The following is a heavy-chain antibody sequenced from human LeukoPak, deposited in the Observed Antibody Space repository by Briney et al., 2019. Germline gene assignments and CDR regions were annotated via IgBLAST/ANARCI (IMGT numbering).Heavy chain of an antibody. CDR3: ALRGYGSGSYYYYMDV. J-gene: IGHJ6*03. V-gene: IGHV4-61*02. Sequence: SETLSLTCTVSGGSISSGSYYWSWIRQPAGKGLEWIGRIYTSGSTNYNPSLKSRVTISVDTSKNQFSLKLSSVTAADTAVYYCALRGYGSGSYYYYMDVWGKGTTVTISS. CDR1: GGSISSGSYY. D-gene: IGHD3-10*01. CDR2: IYTSGST.